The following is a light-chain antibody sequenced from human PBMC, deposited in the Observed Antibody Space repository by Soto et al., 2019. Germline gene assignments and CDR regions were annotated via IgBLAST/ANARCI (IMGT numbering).Light chain of an antibody. CDR3: SAYTSSLTLYV. Sequence: QSVLTQPASVSGSPGQSITISCTGTSSDVGTYSYVSWYQQHSGKAPKLMIYEVSNRPSGVSNRFSGSKSGNTASLTISGLQAEDEADYYCSAYTSSLTLYVFGSGTKLTVL. CDR1: SSDVGTYSY. V-gene: IGLV2-14*01. CDR2: EVS. J-gene: IGLJ1*01.